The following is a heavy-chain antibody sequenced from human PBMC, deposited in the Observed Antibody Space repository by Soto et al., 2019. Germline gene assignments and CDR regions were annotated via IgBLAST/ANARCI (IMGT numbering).Heavy chain of an antibody. V-gene: IGHV3-66*01. J-gene: IGHJ3*02. Sequence: GGSLRLSCAASGFTVSSNYMSWVRQAPGKGLEWVSVIYSGGSTYYADSVKGRFTTSRDNSKNTLYLQMNSLRAEDTAVYYCARDGGYCSGGSCYDDAFDIWGQGTMVTVSS. CDR1: GFTVSSNY. D-gene: IGHD2-15*01. CDR2: IYSGGST. CDR3: ARDGGYCSGGSCYDDAFDI.